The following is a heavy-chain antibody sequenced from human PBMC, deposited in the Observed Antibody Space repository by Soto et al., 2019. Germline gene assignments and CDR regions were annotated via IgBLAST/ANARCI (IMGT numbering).Heavy chain of an antibody. CDR2: IYYSGST. CDR1: GGSISSGGYY. D-gene: IGHD1-1*01. CDR3: ARTSNSNILIH. Sequence: SETLSLTCTVSGGSISSGGYYWSWIRQHPGKGLEWTGYIYYSGSTYYNPSLKSRVTISVDTSKNQFSLKLSSVTAADTAVYYCARTSNSNILIHWGQGTLVTVSS. J-gene: IGHJ4*02. V-gene: IGHV4-31*03.